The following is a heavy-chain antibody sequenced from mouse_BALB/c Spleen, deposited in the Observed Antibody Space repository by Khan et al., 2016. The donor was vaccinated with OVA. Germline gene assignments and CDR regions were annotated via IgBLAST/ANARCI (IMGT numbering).Heavy chain of an antibody. CDR3: ARPPYFSYVLDN. Sequence: QIQLVQSGPEVKKPGETVKISCKASGHTFTKFGMNWVKQAPGKALKWMGWINTYTGEPTYADDFNGRFAFSLETSASTAYLQINNLKNEDTATYFCARPPYFSYVLDNWGQGTSGTVSS. CDR1: GHTFTKFG. V-gene: IGHV9-3-1*01. J-gene: IGHJ4*01. CDR2: INTYTGEP. D-gene: IGHD2-10*01.